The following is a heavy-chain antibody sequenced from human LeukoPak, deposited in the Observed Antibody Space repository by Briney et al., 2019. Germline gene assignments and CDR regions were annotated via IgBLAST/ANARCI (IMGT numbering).Heavy chain of an antibody. CDR3: ARVEGNDYVWGSYRPGAFDI. J-gene: IGHJ3*02. CDR2: XXXXXXXX. Sequence: GGSLRLSCAASGFTFSDYYMXXXXXXPGKXXXXXXXXXXXXXXXNYAASVKGRFXISRDNAKNSLYLQMNSLRAEDTAVYYCARVEGNDYVWGSYRPGAFDIWGQGTMVTVSS. CDR1: GFTFSDYY. D-gene: IGHD3-16*02. V-gene: IGHV3-11*06.